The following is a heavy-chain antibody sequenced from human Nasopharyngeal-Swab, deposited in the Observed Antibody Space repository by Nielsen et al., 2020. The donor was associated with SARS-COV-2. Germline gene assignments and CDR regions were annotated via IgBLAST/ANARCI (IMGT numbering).Heavy chain of an antibody. CDR2: ISSSGSYT. V-gene: IGHV3-11*03. J-gene: IGHJ4*02. D-gene: IGHD2-15*01. Sequence: RQAPGKGLEWVSYISSSGSYTNYADSVKGRFTISRDNSKNTLYLQMNSLRAEDTAVYYCAKGSRGYCSGGSCYLYYFDYWGQGTLVTVSS. CDR3: AKGSRGYCSGGSCYLYYFDY.